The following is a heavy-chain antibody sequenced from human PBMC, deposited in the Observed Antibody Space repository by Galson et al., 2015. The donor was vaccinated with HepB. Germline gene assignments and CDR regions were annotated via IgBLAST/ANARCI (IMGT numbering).Heavy chain of an antibody. J-gene: IGHJ2*01. CDR3: ARDGGTVTAKTPPRYFDL. D-gene: IGHD4-17*01. CDR2: INPSGGST. Sequence: SVKVSCKASGYTFTSYYMHWVRQAPGQGLEWMGIINPSGGSTSYAQKLQGRVTMTRDTSTSTVYMELSSLRSEDTAVYYCARDGGTVTAKTPPRYFDLWGRGTLVTVSS. CDR1: GYTFTSYY. V-gene: IGHV1-46*04.